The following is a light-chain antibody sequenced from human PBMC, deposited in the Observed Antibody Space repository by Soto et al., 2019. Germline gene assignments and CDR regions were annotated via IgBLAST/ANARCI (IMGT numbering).Light chain of an antibody. V-gene: IGKV1-27*01. J-gene: IGKJ1*01. Sequence: DIQMSQSPSSLSASVGDRVTVSCRASQGIGNDLAWYQQKPGEVPKLLIYGASTLQWGVPSRFSGSGSGTEFTLTISSLQPEDVATYYCQKYDRVPGTFGQGTKVEIK. CDR3: QKYDRVPGT. CDR1: QGIGND. CDR2: GAS.